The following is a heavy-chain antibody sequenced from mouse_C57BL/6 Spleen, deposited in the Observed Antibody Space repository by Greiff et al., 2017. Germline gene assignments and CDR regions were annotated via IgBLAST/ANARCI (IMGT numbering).Heavy chain of an antibody. Sequence: EVKLLESGGGLVKPGGSLKLSCAASGFTFSSYAMSWVRQTPEKRLEWVATISDGGSYTYYPDNVKGRFTISRDNAKNNLYLQMSHLKSEDTAMYYCARDISNSWGFAYWGQGTLVTVSA. D-gene: IGHD2-5*01. CDR2: ISDGGSYT. J-gene: IGHJ3*01. V-gene: IGHV5-4*01. CDR1: GFTFSSYA. CDR3: ARDISNSWGFAY.